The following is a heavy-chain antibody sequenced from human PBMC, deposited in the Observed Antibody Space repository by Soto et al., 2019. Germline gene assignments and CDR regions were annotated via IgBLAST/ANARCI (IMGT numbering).Heavy chain of an antibody. CDR2: IKTKKDGGTI. D-gene: IGHD4-4*01. CDR1: GFTFSNAW. V-gene: IGHV3-15*01. Sequence: EVQLVESGGGLVKPGGSLRLSCEASGFTFSNAWMSWVRQAPGKGLEWVGRIKTKKDGGTIDYAAPVKGRFTISRKDSNNTVYLQMNNLKTEDSAVYYCTPLFIIFDYSKNWGPGTLVTVSS. J-gene: IGHJ4*02. CDR3: TPLFIIFDYSKN.